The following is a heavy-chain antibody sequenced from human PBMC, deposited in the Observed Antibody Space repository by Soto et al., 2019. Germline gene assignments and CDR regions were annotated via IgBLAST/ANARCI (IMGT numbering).Heavy chain of an antibody. J-gene: IGHJ4*02. CDR2: INHSGST. D-gene: IGHD6-6*01. CDR1: GGSFSDYY. Sequence: QVQLQQWGAGLLMPSETLSLTCAVYGGSFSDYYWSWIRQPPAKGLEWIGEINHSGSTDYNPSLKSRVTMSVETSKNQFSLRLSSVTAADTAVYYCARQLASVRNFDYWGQGNLVTVSS. CDR3: ARQLASVRNFDY. V-gene: IGHV4-34*01.